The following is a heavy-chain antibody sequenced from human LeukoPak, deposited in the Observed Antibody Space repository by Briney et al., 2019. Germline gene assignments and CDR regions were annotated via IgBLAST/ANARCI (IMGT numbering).Heavy chain of an antibody. J-gene: IGHJ6*03. D-gene: IGHD7-27*01. Sequence: GGSLRLSCAASGFTFRTHGMNWVRQAPGKGLEWVSSISSSSSYIYYADSVKGRFTISRDNAKNSLYLQMNSLRAEDTAVYYCARDGDLYYYYMDVWGKGTTVTVSS. CDR2: ISSSSSYI. CDR3: ARDGDLYYYYMDV. V-gene: IGHV3-21*01. CDR1: GFTFRTHG.